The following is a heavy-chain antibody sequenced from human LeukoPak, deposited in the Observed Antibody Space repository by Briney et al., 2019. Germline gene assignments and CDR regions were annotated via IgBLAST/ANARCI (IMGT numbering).Heavy chain of an antibody. Sequence: SETLSLTCAVYGGSFSGYYWSWIRQPPGKGLEWIGEFNHSGNTNYNPSLKSRVTISVDTSKNQFSLKLSSVTAADTAVYYCARTYYYGSSDYYKDYWGQGTLVTVSS. CDR1: GGSFSGYY. CDR3: ARTYYYGSSDYYKDY. D-gene: IGHD3-22*01. CDR2: FNHSGNT. V-gene: IGHV4-34*01. J-gene: IGHJ4*02.